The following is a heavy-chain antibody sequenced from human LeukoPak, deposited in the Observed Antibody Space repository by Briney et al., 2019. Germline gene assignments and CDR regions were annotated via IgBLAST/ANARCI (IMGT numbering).Heavy chain of an antibody. CDR1: GFISTNYW. V-gene: IGHV3-7*01. J-gene: IGHJ4*02. CDR3: ATWGSIFGVTFFDY. Sequence: GGSLRLSCAASGFISTNYWMTWVRQAPGKGLEWVATIKEDGSDKHYVDSVKGRFTIARDNAKNSLFLQMSSLRADDTAVYYCATWGSIFGVTFFDYWGQGTLVTVSS. CDR2: IKEDGSDK. D-gene: IGHD3-3*01.